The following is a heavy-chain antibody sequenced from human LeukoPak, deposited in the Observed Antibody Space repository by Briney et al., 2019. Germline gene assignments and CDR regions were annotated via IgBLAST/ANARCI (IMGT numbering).Heavy chain of an antibody. J-gene: IGHJ6*03. Sequence: GGSLRLSCAASGFTFSDYYMSWIRQAPGNGLDWVSYISSSASTIYYADSVKGRFTISRDNAKNSLYLQMNSLRAEDTAVYYCASGWSGYYNYYYYMDVWGKGTTVTVSS. D-gene: IGHD3-3*01. CDR3: ASGWSGYYNYYYYMDV. V-gene: IGHV3-11*04. CDR2: ISSSASTI. CDR1: GFTFSDYY.